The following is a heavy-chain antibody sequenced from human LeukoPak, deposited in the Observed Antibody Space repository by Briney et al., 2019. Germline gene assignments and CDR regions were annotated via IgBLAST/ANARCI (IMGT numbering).Heavy chain of an antibody. Sequence: GGSLRLSCAASGFTFSSYAMHWVRQAPGKGLEWVAVISYDGSNKYYADSVKGRFTISRDNSKNTLYLQMNSLRAEDTAVYYCARDLSYYYDSSGSLCYWGQGTLVTVSS. D-gene: IGHD3-22*01. CDR1: GFTFSSYA. V-gene: IGHV3-30-3*01. CDR2: ISYDGSNK. J-gene: IGHJ4*02. CDR3: ARDLSYYYDSSGSLCY.